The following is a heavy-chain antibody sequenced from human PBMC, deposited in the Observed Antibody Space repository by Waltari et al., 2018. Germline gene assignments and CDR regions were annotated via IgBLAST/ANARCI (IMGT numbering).Heavy chain of an antibody. V-gene: IGHV3-23*01. CDR2: LMSTGATT. CDR3: AKESDSTGYFDY. CDR1: GFTFSNYA. D-gene: IGHD3-22*01. J-gene: IGHJ4*02. Sequence: EVQLLESGGGFLQPGGSLRLSCVASGFTFSNYAMNWVRQAPGKGLGGVSPLMSTGATTYYADSGKARFTISRDNSKNTLYLEMHSLRVEDTAIYYCAKESDSTGYFDYWGQGTLVTVSS.